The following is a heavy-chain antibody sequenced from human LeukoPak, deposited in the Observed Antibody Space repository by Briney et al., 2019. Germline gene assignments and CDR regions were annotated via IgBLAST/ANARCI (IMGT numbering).Heavy chain of an antibody. CDR3: ARILYGGAFDI. J-gene: IGHJ3*02. CDR1: GLTFSSYW. Sequence: GSLSLYCAASGLTFSSYWMHWVRQAPGKGLVWVSRINSDGSSTSYADSVKGRFTISRDNAKNTLYLQMNSLRAEDTAVYYCARILYGGAFDIWGQGTMVTVSS. D-gene: IGHD2-15*01. V-gene: IGHV3-74*01. CDR2: INSDGSST.